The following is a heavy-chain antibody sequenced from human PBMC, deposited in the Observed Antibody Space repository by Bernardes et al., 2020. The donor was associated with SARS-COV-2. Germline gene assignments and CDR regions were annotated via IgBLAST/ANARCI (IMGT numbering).Heavy chain of an antibody. CDR3: GSSSSTCCDQ. Sequence: VGSLRLSCAASGITFSSNWMHWVRQAPGQGLVWVSRISGDGSVTNYADPVKGRFIISRDNAKNTLYLQMNSLRDEDTAVYYCGSSSSTCCDQWGQGTLVTVSS. CDR1: GITFSSNW. CDR2: ISGDGSVT. J-gene: IGHJ4*02. D-gene: IGHD2-2*01. V-gene: IGHV3-74*01.